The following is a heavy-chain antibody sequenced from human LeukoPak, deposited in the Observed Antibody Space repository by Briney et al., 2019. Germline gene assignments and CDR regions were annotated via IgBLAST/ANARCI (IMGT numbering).Heavy chain of an antibody. CDR3: ATGDRKWEPTPFDY. J-gene: IGHJ4*02. V-gene: IGHV1-24*01. CDR2: FDPEDGET. Sequence: ASVKVSCKVSGYTLTELSMHWVRQAPGKGLEWMGGFDPEDGETIYAQKFQGRVTMTEDTSTDTAYMELSSLRYEDTAVYYCATGDRKWEPTPFDYWGQGTLVTVSS. CDR1: GYTLTELS. D-gene: IGHD1-26*01.